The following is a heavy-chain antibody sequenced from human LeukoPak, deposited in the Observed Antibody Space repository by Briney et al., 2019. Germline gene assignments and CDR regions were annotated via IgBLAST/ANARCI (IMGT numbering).Heavy chain of an antibody. CDR1: GFTFSSYW. J-gene: IGHJ4*02. D-gene: IGHD3-22*01. Sequence: PGGSLRLSCAASGFTFSSYWMSWVRQAPGKGLEWVANIKQDGSEKYYVDSVKGRFAISRDNSKNTLYLQMNSLRAEDTAVYYCARAPYYYDSSGYPTPYFDYWGQGTLVTVSS. CDR2: IKQDGSEK. V-gene: IGHV3-7*03. CDR3: ARAPYYYDSSGYPTPYFDY.